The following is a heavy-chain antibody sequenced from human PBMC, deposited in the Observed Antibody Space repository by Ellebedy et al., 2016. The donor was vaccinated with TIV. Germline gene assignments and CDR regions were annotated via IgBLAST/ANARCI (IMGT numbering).Heavy chain of an antibody. J-gene: IGHJ4*02. CDR3: ARGQDAYKLGNY. V-gene: IGHV4-34*01. CDR2: IHPSGSA. Sequence: MPSETLSLTCAVSGGSFSNYYSTWIRHSPGKGLEWIGEIHPSGSASYNPSLQSRVTISLDTSKRQFSLRMNSLTAADTAVYYCARGQDAYKLGNYWGQGTLVSVSS. CDR1: GGSFSNYY. D-gene: IGHD5-24*01.